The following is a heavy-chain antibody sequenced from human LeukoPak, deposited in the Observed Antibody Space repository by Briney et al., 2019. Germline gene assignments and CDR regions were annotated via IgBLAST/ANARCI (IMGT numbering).Heavy chain of an antibody. J-gene: IGHJ4*02. CDR1: GGSFSGYY. V-gene: IGHV4-59*01. CDR2: IYYSGST. CDR3: ARGDILTGSPFDY. D-gene: IGHD3-9*01. Sequence: SETLSLTCAVYGGSFSGYYWSWIRQPPGKGLEWIGYIYYSGSTNYNPSLKSRVTISVDTSKNQFSLKLSSVTAADTAVYYCARGDILTGSPFDYWGQGTLVTVSS.